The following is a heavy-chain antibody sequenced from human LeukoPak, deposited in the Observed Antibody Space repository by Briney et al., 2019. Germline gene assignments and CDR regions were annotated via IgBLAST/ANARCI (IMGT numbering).Heavy chain of an antibody. CDR1: GGSISSYY. J-gene: IGHJ4*02. Sequence: SETLSLTCTVSGGSISSYYWSWIRQPPGKGLEWIGYIYYSGSTNYNPSLKSRVTISVDTSKNQFSLKLSSVTAADTAVYYCARRGGFRTFDYWGQGTLVTVSS. D-gene: IGHD3-16*01. V-gene: IGHV4-59*01. CDR2: IYYSGST. CDR3: ARRGGFRTFDY.